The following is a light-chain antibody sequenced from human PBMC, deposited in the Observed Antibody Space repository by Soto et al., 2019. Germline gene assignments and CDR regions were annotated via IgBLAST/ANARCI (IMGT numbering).Light chain of an antibody. V-gene: IGLV2-23*01. CDR3: CSYADTFLV. CDR1: SSDVGGYKL. J-gene: IGLJ3*02. Sequence: QSALTQPASVSGSPGQSITISCTGTSSDVGGYKLVSWYQQYPGKAPKLIIYEDTKRPSGVSNRFSGSKSGNTASLTISGLQAEAEAYYHCCSYADTFLVFGGGTKLTVL. CDR2: EDT.